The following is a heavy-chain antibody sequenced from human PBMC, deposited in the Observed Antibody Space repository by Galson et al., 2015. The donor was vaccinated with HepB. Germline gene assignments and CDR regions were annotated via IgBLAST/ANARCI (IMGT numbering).Heavy chain of an antibody. CDR1: GFTFSSYG. Sequence: SLRLSCAASGFTFSSYGMHWVRQAPGKGLEWVAVIWYDGSQKYHADSVKGRFTISRDNSKNTVYLQRNNLRAEDTAVYYCARWEDGDYYFDYWGQGTLVTVSS. CDR2: IWYDGSQK. D-gene: IGHD4-17*01. CDR3: ARWEDGDYYFDY. V-gene: IGHV3-33*01. J-gene: IGHJ4*02.